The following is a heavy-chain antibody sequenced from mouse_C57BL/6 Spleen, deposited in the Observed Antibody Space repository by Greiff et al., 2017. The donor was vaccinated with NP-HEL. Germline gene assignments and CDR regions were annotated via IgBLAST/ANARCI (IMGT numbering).Heavy chain of an antibody. J-gene: IGHJ4*01. CDR3: AGYYYGSSPYYYAMDY. D-gene: IGHD1-1*01. V-gene: IGHV1-53*01. CDR1: GYTFTSYW. Sequence: QVQLQQPGTELVKPGASVKLSCKASGYTFTSYWMHWVKQRPGQGLEWIGNINPSNGGTNYNEKFKSKATLTVDKSSSTAYMQLSSLTSEDSAVYYGAGYYYGSSPYYYAMDYWGQGTSVTVSS. CDR2: INPSNGGT.